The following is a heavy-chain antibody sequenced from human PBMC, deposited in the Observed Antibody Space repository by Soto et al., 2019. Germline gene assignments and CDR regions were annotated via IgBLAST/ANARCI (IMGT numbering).Heavy chain of an antibody. CDR2: ISPDGSTT. CDR1: GFTVSTYW. V-gene: IGHV3-74*01. CDR3: AKDRVPYSDYGRYFDL. J-gene: IGHJ2*01. Sequence: EVQLVESGGGLVQPGGSLRLSCAASGFTVSTYWMHWVPQDPGKGLMWVSRISPDGSTTTYADPVRGRFPISRDTAENTLYLQMNSLRVEDTAVYYCAKDRVPYSDYGRYFDLWGRGTLVTVSS. D-gene: IGHD4-17*01.